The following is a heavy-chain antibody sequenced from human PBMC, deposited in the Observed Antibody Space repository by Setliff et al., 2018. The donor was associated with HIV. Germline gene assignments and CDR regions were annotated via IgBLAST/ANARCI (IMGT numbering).Heavy chain of an antibody. CDR2: IYYSGST. CDR3: ARDPGDYDYVWGTKRGWFDP. V-gene: IGHV4-39*02. Sequence: LSLTCTVSGGSISSSSYYWGWIRQPPGKGLEWIGSIYYSGSTYYNPSLKSRVAISVDTSKNQFSLKLSSVTAADTAVYYCARDPGDYDYVWGTKRGWFDPWGQGTLVTVSS. J-gene: IGHJ5*02. CDR1: GGSISSSSYY. D-gene: IGHD3-16*01.